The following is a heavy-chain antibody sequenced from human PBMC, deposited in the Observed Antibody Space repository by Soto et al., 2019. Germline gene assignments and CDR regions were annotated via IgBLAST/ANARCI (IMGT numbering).Heavy chain of an antibody. Sequence: SETLSLTCTVSGGSISSSSYYWGWIRQPPGKGLEWIGSIYYSGSTYYNPSLKSRVTISVDTSKNQFSLKLSSVTAADTAVYYCARAHYYGSGTPCWFAPWGQGTLVTVSS. CDR3: ARAHYYGSGTPCWFAP. V-gene: IGHV4-39*01. D-gene: IGHD3-10*01. J-gene: IGHJ5*02. CDR2: IYYSGST. CDR1: GGSISSSSYY.